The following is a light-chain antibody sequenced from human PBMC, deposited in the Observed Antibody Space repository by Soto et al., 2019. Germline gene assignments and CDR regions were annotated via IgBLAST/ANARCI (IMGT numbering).Light chain of an antibody. CDR3: MQGLRPMYT. V-gene: IGKV2-28*01. CDR1: QTLLHSNGYTY. CDR2: LGS. Sequence: IALTQSPLSLSVTPGEPASISCRSSQTLLHSNGYTYLNWYLQKPGQSPQLLIYLGSNRASGVPDRFSGSGSGTDFKLKINRVQAEDVGFFYCMQGLRPMYTFGQGTKLEIK. J-gene: IGKJ2*01.